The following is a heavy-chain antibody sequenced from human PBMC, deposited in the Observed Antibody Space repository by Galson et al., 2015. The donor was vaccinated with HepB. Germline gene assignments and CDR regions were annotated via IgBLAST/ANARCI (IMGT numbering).Heavy chain of an antibody. D-gene: IGHD6-13*01. CDR1: GFTFDDYT. CDR3: AKDIAAAAYYYFDY. V-gene: IGHV3-43*01. Sequence: SLRLSCAASGFTFDDYTMHWVRQAPGKGLEWVSLISWDGGSTYYADSVRGRFTISRDNSKNSLYLQMNSLRTEDTALYYCAKDIAAAAYYYFDYWGQGTLVTVSS. J-gene: IGHJ4*02. CDR2: ISWDGGST.